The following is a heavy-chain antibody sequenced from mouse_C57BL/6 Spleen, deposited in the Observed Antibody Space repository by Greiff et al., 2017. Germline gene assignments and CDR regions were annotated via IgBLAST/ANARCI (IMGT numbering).Heavy chain of an antibody. D-gene: IGHD2-1*01. CDR2: INYDGSST. Sequence: EVKLVESEGGLVQPGSSMKLSCTASGFTFSDYYMAWVRQVPEKGLEWVANINYDGSSTYYLDSLKSRFIISRDNAKNILYLQMSSLKSEDTATYYCARGGYYGNYGFAYWGQGTLVTVSA. V-gene: IGHV5-16*01. CDR1: GFTFSDYY. CDR3: ARGGYYGNYGFAY. J-gene: IGHJ3*01.